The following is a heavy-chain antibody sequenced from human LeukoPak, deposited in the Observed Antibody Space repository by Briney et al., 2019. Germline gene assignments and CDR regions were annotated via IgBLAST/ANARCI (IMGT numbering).Heavy chain of an antibody. CDR1: GGSFSGYY. CDR2: INHSGST. CDR3: ARGNNYDFWSGPYYMDV. J-gene: IGHJ6*03. Sequence: SETLSLTCAVYGGSFSGYYWSWIRQPPGKGLEWIGEINHSGSTNYNPPLKSRVTTSVDTSKNQFSLKLSSVTAADTAVYYCARGNNYDFWSGPYYMDVWGKGTTVTVSS. V-gene: IGHV4-34*01. D-gene: IGHD3-3*01.